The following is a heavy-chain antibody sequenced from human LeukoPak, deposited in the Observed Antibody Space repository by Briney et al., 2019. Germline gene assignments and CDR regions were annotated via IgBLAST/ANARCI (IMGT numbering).Heavy chain of an antibody. D-gene: IGHD3-10*01. V-gene: IGHV3-7*01. CDR3: AKDLHYGSADY. CDR2: IKQDGSEK. CDR1: GFTFSSYW. Sequence: GGSLRLSCAASGFTFSSYWMSWVRQAPGKGLEWVANIKQDGSEKYYVGSVKGRFTISRDNAKNSLYLQMNSLRAEDTAVYYCAKDLHYGSADYWGQGTLVTVSS. J-gene: IGHJ4*02.